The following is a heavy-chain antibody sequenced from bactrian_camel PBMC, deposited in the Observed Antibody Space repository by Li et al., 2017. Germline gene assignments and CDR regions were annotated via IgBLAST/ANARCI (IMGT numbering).Heavy chain of an antibody. CDR3: ATEEGDALAYHLN. V-gene: IGHV3S1*01. D-gene: IGHD5*01. CDR2: IFTGSGRD. CDR1: GFTSSSYC. Sequence: HVQLVESGGGSVQSGGTRWLTCAVFGFTSSSYCMGWFRQAPGKEREGVAAIFTGSGRDYYAASVTGRFTISQDNTKTTVYLQMNRMKSEDTALYYCATEEGDALAYHLNWGQGTQVTVS. J-gene: IGHJ4*01.